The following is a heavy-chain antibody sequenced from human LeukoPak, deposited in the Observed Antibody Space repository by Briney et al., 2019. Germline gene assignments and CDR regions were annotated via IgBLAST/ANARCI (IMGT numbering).Heavy chain of an antibody. J-gene: IGHJ4*02. D-gene: IGHD1-26*01. CDR1: GGSISSSSYY. Sequence: SETLSLTCTVSGGSISSSSYYWGWIRQPPGKGLEWIGSIYYSGSTYYNPSLKSRVTISVDTSKNQFSLKLSSVIAADTAVYYCARLVVGATEVDYWGQGTLVTVSS. V-gene: IGHV4-39*01. CDR2: IYYSGST. CDR3: ARLVVGATEVDY.